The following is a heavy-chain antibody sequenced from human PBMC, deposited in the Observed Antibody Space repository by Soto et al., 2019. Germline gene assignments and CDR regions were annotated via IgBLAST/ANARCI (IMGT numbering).Heavy chain of an antibody. J-gene: IGHJ6*02. CDR1: GFTLSSSA. CDR2: IVVGSDNT. D-gene: IGHD3-10*01. CDR3: ARGSARFGELINYYYYYGMDV. V-gene: IGHV1-58*01. Sequence: SVKVSCKASGFTLSSSAVQWVRQARGQGLEWIGWIVVGSDNTNYAQKFQERVTITRDMSTSTVYMELSSLRSEDTAVYYCARGSARFGELINYYYYYGMDVWGQGTTVTVAS.